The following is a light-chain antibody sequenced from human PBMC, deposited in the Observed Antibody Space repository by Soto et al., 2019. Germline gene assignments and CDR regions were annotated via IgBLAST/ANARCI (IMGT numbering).Light chain of an antibody. CDR1: QSVSSN. CDR3: QQYNSCPPYT. J-gene: IGKJ2*01. Sequence: EIVMTQSPAILSVSPGERATLSCRASQSVSSNLAWYQQQPGQAPRLLIYGASTRAAGIPARFSGSGSGTDFTLTISSLQSEDFPLYYCQQYNSCPPYTFGQGTKLEI. CDR2: GAS. V-gene: IGKV3-15*01.